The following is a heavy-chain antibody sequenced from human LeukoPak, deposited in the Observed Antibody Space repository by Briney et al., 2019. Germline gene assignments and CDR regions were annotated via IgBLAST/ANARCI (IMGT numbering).Heavy chain of an antibody. J-gene: IGHJ3*02. Sequence: GGSLRLSCAAFGLTFSSYEMNWVRQAPGKGLEWVSYISSSGSTIYYADSVKGRFTISRDNAKNSLFLQMNSLRAEDTAVYYCASPQYCSSSSCSVSWGAVDIWGQGTKVTVSS. D-gene: IGHD2-2*01. CDR1: GLTFSSYE. CDR2: ISSSGSTI. V-gene: IGHV3-48*03. CDR3: ASPQYCSSSSCSVSWGAVDI.